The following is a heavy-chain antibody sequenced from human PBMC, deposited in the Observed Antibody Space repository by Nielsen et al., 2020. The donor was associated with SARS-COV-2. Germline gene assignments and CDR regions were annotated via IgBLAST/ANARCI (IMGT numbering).Heavy chain of an antibody. Sequence: SETLSLTCAVYGGSFSGYYWSWIRHPPGKGLEWIGEINHSGSTNYNPSLKSRVTISVDTSKNQFSLKLSSVTAADTAVYYCARGRAFGGVIGYWGQGTLVTVSS. CDR3: ARGRAFGGVIGY. J-gene: IGHJ4*02. V-gene: IGHV4-34*01. CDR1: GGSFSGYY. CDR2: INHSGST. D-gene: IGHD3-16*02.